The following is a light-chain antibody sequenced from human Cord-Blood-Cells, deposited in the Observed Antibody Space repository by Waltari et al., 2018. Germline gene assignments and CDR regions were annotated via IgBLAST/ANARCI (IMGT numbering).Light chain of an antibody. J-gene: IGKJ5*01. CDR3: MQALQTPLIT. Sequence: DIVMTQSPLSLHVTPGEPASISCRSSQSLLHSNGYNYLDWYLQKPGQSPQLLIYLGSNRASGVPDRFSGSGSGTDFTLKISRVEAEDVGVYYCMQALQTPLITFGQGTRLEIK. V-gene: IGKV2-28*01. CDR2: LGS. CDR1: QSLLHSNGYNY.